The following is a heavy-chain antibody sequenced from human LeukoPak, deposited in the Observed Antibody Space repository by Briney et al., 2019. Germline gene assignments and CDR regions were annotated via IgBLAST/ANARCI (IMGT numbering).Heavy chain of an antibody. Sequence: SVKVSCKASGYTFTSYGISWVRQAPGQGLEWMGRIIPIFGTANYAQKFQGRVTITTDESTSTAYMELSSLRSEDTAVYYCAIRGSADAFDIWGQGTMVTVSS. D-gene: IGHD6-6*01. CDR1: GYTFTSYG. CDR2: IIPIFGTA. J-gene: IGHJ3*02. V-gene: IGHV1-69*05. CDR3: AIRGSADAFDI.